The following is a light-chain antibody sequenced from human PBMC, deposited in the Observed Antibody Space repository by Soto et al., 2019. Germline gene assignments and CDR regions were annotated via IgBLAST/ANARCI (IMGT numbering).Light chain of an antibody. CDR3: YSDTTSSTWV. J-gene: IGLJ3*02. V-gene: IGLV2-14*01. CDR2: EVS. CDR1: SSDVGAYNY. Sequence: QSVLTQPASVSGSPGQSITISCAGTSSDVGAYNYVSWYQQHPDKAPKVMIYEVSIRPSGVSDRFSGSKSGNTASLTISGLQAEDEAVYYCYSDTTSSTWVFGGGTKLTVL.